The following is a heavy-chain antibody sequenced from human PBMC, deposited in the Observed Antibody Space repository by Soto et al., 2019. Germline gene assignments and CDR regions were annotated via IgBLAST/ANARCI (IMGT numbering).Heavy chain of an antibody. J-gene: IGHJ5*02. V-gene: IGHV1-18*01. Sequence: GASAKFCCKASGYTFTSYGISWVRQAPGQGLEWMGWISAYNGNTNYAQKLQGRVTMTTDTSTSTAYMELRSLRSDDTAVYYCARVPNYAIFGWFDPWGQGTLVTVSS. CDR3: ARVPNYAIFGWFDP. CDR1: GYTFTSYG. D-gene: IGHD1-7*01. CDR2: ISAYNGNT.